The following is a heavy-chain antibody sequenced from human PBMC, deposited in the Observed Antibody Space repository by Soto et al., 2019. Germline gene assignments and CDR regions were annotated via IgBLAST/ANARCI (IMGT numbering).Heavy chain of an antibody. Sequence: GGSLRLSCAASGFTFSSYAMSWVRQAPGKGLEWVSAISGSGGSTYYADSVKGRFTISRDNSKNTLYLQMNSLRAEDTAVYYCAKVPPIEGSSGYYYYFQHWGQGTLVTVSS. CDR2: ISGSGGST. CDR1: GFTFSSYA. D-gene: IGHD3-22*01. J-gene: IGHJ1*01. V-gene: IGHV3-23*01. CDR3: AKVPPIEGSSGYYYYFQH.